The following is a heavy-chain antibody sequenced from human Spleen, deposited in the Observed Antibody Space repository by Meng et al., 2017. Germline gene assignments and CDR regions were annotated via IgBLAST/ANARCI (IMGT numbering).Heavy chain of an antibody. Sequence: GGSLRLSCKGSGYSFTSYWIGWVRQMPGKGLEWMGIIYPGDSDTRYSPSFQGQVTISDDKSISTAYLQWTSLKASDTGIYYCARRGGYCSGGDCPDAFDIWGQGTMVTVSS. D-gene: IGHD2-15*01. CDR1: GYSFTSYW. CDR3: ARRGGYCSGGDCPDAFDI. V-gene: IGHV5-51*01. CDR2: IYPGDSDT. J-gene: IGHJ3*02.